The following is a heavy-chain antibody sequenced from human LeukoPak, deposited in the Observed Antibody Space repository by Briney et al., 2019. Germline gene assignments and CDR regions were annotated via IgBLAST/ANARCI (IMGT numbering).Heavy chain of an antibody. CDR3: ARVVVRGVIRY. D-gene: IGHD3-10*01. CDR1: GFTVSSNY. V-gene: IGHV3-66*01. Sequence: PGGSLRLSCAASGFTVSSNYMSWVRQAPGKGLEWVSAIYSGGSTYYADSVKGRFTISRDNSKNTLYLQMNRLRAEDTAVYYCARVVVRGVIRYWGQGSLVTVSS. J-gene: IGHJ4*02. CDR2: IYSGGST.